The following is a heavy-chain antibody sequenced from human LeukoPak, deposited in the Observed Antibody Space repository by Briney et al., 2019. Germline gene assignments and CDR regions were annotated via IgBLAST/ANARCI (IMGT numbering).Heavy chain of an antibody. CDR3: ARGGPRYYDILTGHLHFDY. J-gene: IGHJ4*02. CDR2: TSAYNGNT. V-gene: IGHV1-18*01. Sequence: ASVKVSCKASGYTFNNYGISWVRQAPGQGLEWMGWTSAYNGNTNYAQKLQGRVTMTTDTSTSTAYMELRSLRSDDTAVYYCARGGPRYYDILTGHLHFDYWGQGTLVTVSS. CDR1: GYTFNNYG. D-gene: IGHD3-9*01.